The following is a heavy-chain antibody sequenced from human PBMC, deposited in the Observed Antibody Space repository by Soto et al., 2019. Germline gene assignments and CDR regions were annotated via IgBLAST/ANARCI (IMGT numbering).Heavy chain of an antibody. J-gene: IGHJ4*02. CDR3: ARDQHYYDSSGYYSSFDY. CDR2: ISAYNGNT. V-gene: IGHV1-18*01. CDR1: GYTFTSYG. Sequence: QVPLVQSGAEVKKPGASVKVSCKASGYTFTSYGISWVRQAPGQGLEWMGWISAYNGNTNYAQKLRGRVTMTTDTSTSTAYMELRSLRSDDTAVYYCARDQHYYDSSGYYSSFDYWGQGTLVTVSS. D-gene: IGHD3-22*01.